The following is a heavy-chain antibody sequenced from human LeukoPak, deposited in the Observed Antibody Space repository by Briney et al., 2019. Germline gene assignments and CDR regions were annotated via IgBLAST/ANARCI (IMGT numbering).Heavy chain of an antibody. V-gene: IGHV3-30*03. CDR3: ARDQRWLHVGVFDY. CDR2: ISYDGSNK. Sequence: PGRSLRLSCTASGFNFNSYGMHWVRQAAGKGLKGGAVISYDGSNKYYADSVKGRFTISKDKSKKTLYLQMSSLRVEDTAVYYCARDQRWLHVGVFDYWGQGTLVTVSS. CDR1: GFNFNSYG. D-gene: IGHD5-24*01. J-gene: IGHJ4*02.